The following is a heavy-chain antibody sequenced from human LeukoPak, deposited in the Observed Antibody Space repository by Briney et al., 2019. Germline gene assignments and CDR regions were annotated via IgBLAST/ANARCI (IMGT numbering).Heavy chain of an antibody. V-gene: IGHV3-7*01. CDR3: GRRVI. Sequence: GGSLRLSCAASGFTFSNYWLSWFRQAPGKGLERVANIKEDGSERYYVDSVKGRFTISRDNAKNSLYLQMNSLRAEDTALYYCGRRVIWGQGTMVTVSS. CDR2: IKEDGSER. J-gene: IGHJ3*02. CDR1: GFTFSNYW.